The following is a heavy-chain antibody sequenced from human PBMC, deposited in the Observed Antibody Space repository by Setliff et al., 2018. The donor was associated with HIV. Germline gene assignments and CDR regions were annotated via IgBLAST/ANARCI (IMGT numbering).Heavy chain of an antibody. D-gene: IGHD3-3*01. Sequence: GGSVRLSCAASGFTFSSDAMSWVRQAPGKGLEWVSVIYSGGSTYYADSVNGRFTISRDNSKNTLYLQMNSLRAEDTAVYYCTRDPQYYNFWSGYFDYWGQGTLVTVSS. CDR1: GFTFSSDA. CDR2: IYSGGST. J-gene: IGHJ4*02. V-gene: IGHV3-66*01. CDR3: TRDPQYYNFWSGYFDY.